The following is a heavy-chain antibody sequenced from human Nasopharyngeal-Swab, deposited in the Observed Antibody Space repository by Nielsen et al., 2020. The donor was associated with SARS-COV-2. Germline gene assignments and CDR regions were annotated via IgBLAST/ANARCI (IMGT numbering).Heavy chain of an antibody. J-gene: IGHJ4*02. CDR1: GFTFNSYS. D-gene: IGHD3-22*01. V-gene: IGHV3-21*01. CDR3: ARDYYDSSGEEEYGVYFDY. Sequence: GESLKISCAASGFTFNSYSMNWVRQAPGKGPEWVSSISGSSSRIYYADSVKGRFTISRDYAKNSLYLQMNSLRAEDTAVYYCARDYYDSSGEEEYGVYFDYWGQGTLVTVSS. CDR2: ISGSSSRI.